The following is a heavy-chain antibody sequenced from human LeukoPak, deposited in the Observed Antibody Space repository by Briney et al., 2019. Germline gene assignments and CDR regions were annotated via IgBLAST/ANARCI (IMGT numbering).Heavy chain of an antibody. Sequence: GASVKVSCKASGGTFSSYAISWVRQAPGQGLEWMGRIIPILGTANYAQKFQGRVTITADKSTSTAYMELSSLRSEDTAVYYCARDLVVSNYYDSSGYVGSDYWGQGTLVTVSS. J-gene: IGHJ4*02. CDR1: GGTFSSYA. V-gene: IGHV1-69*04. CDR2: IIPILGTA. D-gene: IGHD3-22*01. CDR3: ARDLVVSNYYDSSGYVGSDY.